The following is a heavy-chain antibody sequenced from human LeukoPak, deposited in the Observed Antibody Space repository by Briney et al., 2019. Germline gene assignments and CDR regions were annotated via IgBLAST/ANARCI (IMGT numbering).Heavy chain of an antibody. CDR2: ISAYNGNT. Sequence: ASVKVSCKASGYTFTSYGISWVRQAPGQGLEWMGWISAYNGNTNYAQKLQGRVTMTTDTSTSTAYMELRSLRSDDTAVYYCATSHGYSSSWYGLGAFDIWGQGTMVTVSS. J-gene: IGHJ3*02. V-gene: IGHV1-18*01. D-gene: IGHD6-13*01. CDR1: GYTFTSYG. CDR3: ATSHGYSSSWYGLGAFDI.